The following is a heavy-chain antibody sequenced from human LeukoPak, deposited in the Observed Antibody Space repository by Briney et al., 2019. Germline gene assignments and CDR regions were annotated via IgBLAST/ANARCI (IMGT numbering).Heavy chain of an antibody. D-gene: IGHD5-12*01. CDR3: TRDFDGGYDNFDY. Sequence: PGRSLRLSCTASGFTFGDYAMSWFRQAPGKGLEWVGFIRSKAYGGMTEYAASVKGRFTISRDDSKSIAYLQMNSLKTEDTAVYYCTRDFDGGYDNFDYWGQGTLVTVSS. J-gene: IGHJ4*02. V-gene: IGHV3-49*03. CDR2: IRSKAYGGMT. CDR1: GFTFGDYA.